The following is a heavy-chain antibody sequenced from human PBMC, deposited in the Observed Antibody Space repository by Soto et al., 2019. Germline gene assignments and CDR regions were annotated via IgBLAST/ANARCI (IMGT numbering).Heavy chain of an antibody. CDR3: ARGGGVGVAGSAAFDM. Sequence: QLHLVQSGAVVKKPGASVMVSCSASGYPVTAYYMHWVRQAPGRGLEWMGGINPATGAAKYTQTFPGRVTMTRDPSTSTVFMELGGLTSEDTAVFYWARGGGVGVAGSAAFDMWGQGTLVTVSS. CDR1: GYPVTAYY. CDR2: INPATGAA. V-gene: IGHV1-2*02. J-gene: IGHJ3*02. D-gene: IGHD3-3*01.